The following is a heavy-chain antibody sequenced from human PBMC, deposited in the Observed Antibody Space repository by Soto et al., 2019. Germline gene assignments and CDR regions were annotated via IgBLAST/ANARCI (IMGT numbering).Heavy chain of an antibody. CDR1: GFTFSSYS. CDR2: ISISSSTI. Sequence: VVSLGLCYAASGFTFSSYSRNWVRQAPGKGREWVSYISISSSTIYYADSVRGRFSISRDSSKNTLYLQMSSLRAEDSAVYYCASPPRATVADNIFDFWGPGTLVTVS. V-gene: IGHV3-48*01. D-gene: IGHD4-17*01. J-gene: IGHJ4*02. CDR3: ASPPRATVADNIFDF.